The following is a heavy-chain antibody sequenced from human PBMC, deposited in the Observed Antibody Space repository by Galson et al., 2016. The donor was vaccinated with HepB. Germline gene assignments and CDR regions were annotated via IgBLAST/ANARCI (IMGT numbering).Heavy chain of an antibody. CDR2: INHSRST. D-gene: IGHD3-10*01. CDR1: GYFISSGYY. J-gene: IGHJ5*02. CDR3: ARVAIGLWFGVNWFDL. Sequence: ETLSLTCTVSGYFISSGYYWGWIRQPPGKGLEWIGSINHSRSTFHNPSLKSRVTISVDTSKNQFSLKLSSVTAADTAVYYCARVAIGLWFGVNWFDLWGQGTLVTVSS. V-gene: IGHV4-38-2*02.